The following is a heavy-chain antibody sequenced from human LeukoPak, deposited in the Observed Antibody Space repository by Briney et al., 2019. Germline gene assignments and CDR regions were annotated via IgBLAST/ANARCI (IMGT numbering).Heavy chain of an antibody. CDR3: ARAAPRDYSGGSWFFDWFDP. CDR1: GGTFSSYA. Sequence: SVKVSCKASGGTFSSYAISWVRQAPGQGLEWMGGIIPIFGTANYAQKFQGRVTITADESTSTAYMELNSLTSDDTAVYYCARAAPRDYSGGSWFFDWFDPWGQGTLVTVSS. V-gene: IGHV1-69*01. CDR2: IIPIFGTA. D-gene: IGHD2-15*01. J-gene: IGHJ5*02.